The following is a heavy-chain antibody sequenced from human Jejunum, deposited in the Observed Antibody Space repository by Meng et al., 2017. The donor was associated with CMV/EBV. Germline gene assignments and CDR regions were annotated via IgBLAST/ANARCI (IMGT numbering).Heavy chain of an antibody. Sequence: LSCAAFGFSCRHHGMHWVRQAPGKGLEWVALISYDTRSTYYADFAKGRFTISRDNSKDTLYLQMNSLRDEDSAVYYCARQCPTSWLDYWGQGTLVTVSS. CDR3: ARQCPTSWLDY. CDR2: ISYDTRST. J-gene: IGHJ4*02. D-gene: IGHD5-12*01. CDR1: GFSCRHHG. V-gene: IGHV3-30*03.